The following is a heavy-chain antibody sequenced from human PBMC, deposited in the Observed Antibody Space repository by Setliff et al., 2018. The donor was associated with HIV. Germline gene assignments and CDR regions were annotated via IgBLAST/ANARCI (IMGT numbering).Heavy chain of an antibody. J-gene: IGHJ5*02. D-gene: IGHD4-17*01. Sequence: EASVKVSCKASGGTFSSYAISWVRQAPGQGLEWMGGIIPIFATANYAQKFQGRVTITADESTYTAYMELSSLRSEDTAVYYCASSIPTEQGPWFDPWGQGTLVTVSS. CDR2: IIPIFATA. V-gene: IGHV1-69*13. CDR3: ASSIPTEQGPWFDP. CDR1: GGTFSSYA.